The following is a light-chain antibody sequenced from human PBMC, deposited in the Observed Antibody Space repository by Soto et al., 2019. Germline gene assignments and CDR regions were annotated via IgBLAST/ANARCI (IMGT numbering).Light chain of an antibody. J-gene: IGLJ1*01. CDR1: SSDVGAYNY. Sequence: QSVLTQPPSASGSPGQSVTISCTGTSSDVGAYNYVSWCQQHPGKAPKVMIYEVSKRPSGVPDRFSGSKSGNTASLTVSGLQAEDEAEYYCSSYAGTNRVFGTGTKVTVL. CDR2: EVS. CDR3: SSYAGTNRV. V-gene: IGLV2-8*01.